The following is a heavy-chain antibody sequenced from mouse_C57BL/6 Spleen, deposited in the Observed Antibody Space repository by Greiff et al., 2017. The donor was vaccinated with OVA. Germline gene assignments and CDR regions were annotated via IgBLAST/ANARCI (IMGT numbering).Heavy chain of an antibody. V-gene: IGHV1-26*01. D-gene: IGHD2-4*01. CDR1: GYTFTDYY. CDR3: ARRIYYDYDNDYGY. J-gene: IGHJ2*01. CDR2: INPNNGGT. Sequence: VQLQQSGPELVKPGASVKISCKASGYTFTDYYMHWVKQSHGKSLEWIGDINPNNGGTSYNQKFKGKATLTVDKSSSTAYMELRSLTSEDSAVYYCARRIYYDYDNDYGYWGKGTTLTVST.